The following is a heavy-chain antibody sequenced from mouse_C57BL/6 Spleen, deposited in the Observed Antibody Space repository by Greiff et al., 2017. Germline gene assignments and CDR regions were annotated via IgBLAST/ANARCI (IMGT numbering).Heavy chain of an antibody. J-gene: IGHJ3*01. D-gene: IGHD1-1*01. V-gene: IGHV1-15*01. Sequence: VQLQQSGAELVRPGASVTLSCKASGYTFTDYEMHWVKQTPVHGLEWIGAIDPETGGTAYNQKFKGKAILTADKSSSTAYMELRILTSEDSAFYYCTRTEGSSYNFAYWGQGTLVTVSA. CDR3: TRTEGSSYNFAY. CDR2: IDPETGGT. CDR1: GYTFTDYE.